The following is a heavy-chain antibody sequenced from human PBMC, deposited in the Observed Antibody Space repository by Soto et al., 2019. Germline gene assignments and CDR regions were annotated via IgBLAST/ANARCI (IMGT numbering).Heavy chain of an antibody. J-gene: IGHJ4*02. Sequence: QVHLVESGGGVVQPGGSLRLSCAASGFTINRNDMYWVRQAPGKGLEWVAVMSFDGNHQHYADSVKGRFTITGDESRNTVYLQMHSLRVEDTAVYYCTRWNGYGDLWGQGTLVTVSS. D-gene: IGHD1-1*01. CDR1: GFTINRND. CDR3: TRWNGYGDL. CDR2: MSFDGNHQ. V-gene: IGHV3-30*03.